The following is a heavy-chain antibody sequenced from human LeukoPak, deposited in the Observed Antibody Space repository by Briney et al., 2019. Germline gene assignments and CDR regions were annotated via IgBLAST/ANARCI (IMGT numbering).Heavy chain of an antibody. CDR1: GYTFTSYA. CDR2: INTNTGNP. D-gene: IGHD6-19*01. Sequence: ASVKVSCKASGYTFTSYAMNWVRQAPGQGLEWMGWINTNTGNPTYAQGFTGRFVFSLDTSVSTAYLQISSLKAEDTAVYYCAREGSGWLSAVFGIWGQGTMVTVSS. V-gene: IGHV7-4-1*02. J-gene: IGHJ3*02. CDR3: AREGSGWLSAVFGI.